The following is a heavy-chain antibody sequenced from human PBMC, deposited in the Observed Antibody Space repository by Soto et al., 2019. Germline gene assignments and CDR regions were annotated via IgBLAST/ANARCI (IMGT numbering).Heavy chain of an antibody. CDR3: ASNIAARPWDY. Sequence: PGGSLRLSCAASGFTFSSYWMHWVRQAPGKGLVWVSRINSDGSSTSCADSVRGRFTISRDNAKNTLYLQMNSLRAEDTAVYYCASNIAARPWDYWGQGTLVTVSS. V-gene: IGHV3-74*01. D-gene: IGHD6-6*01. CDR2: INSDGSST. J-gene: IGHJ4*02. CDR1: GFTFSSYW.